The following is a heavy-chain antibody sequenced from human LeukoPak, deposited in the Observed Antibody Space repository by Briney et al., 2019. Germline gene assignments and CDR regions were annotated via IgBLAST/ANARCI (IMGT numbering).Heavy chain of an antibody. CDR2: IYTSGST. J-gene: IGHJ4*02. CDR1: GGSISTYY. CDR3: ATLSIAEVYFGY. D-gene: IGHD2-15*01. Sequence: PSETLSLTCTVSGGSISTYYWSWIRQPAGKGLEWIGRIYTSGSTSYNPSLKSRVTISLDKSKNQFSLNLNSVTAADTAVYFCATLSIAEVYFGYWGQGTLVTVSS. V-gene: IGHV4-4*07.